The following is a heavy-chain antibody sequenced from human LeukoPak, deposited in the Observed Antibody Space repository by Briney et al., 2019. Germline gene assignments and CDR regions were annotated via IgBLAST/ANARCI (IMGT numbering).Heavy chain of an antibody. CDR2: ISYDGSNK. J-gene: IGHJ4*02. D-gene: IGHD3-10*01. CDR1: GFTFSSYA. V-gene: IGHV3-30*04. Sequence: GGSLRLSCAASGFTFSSYAMHWVRQAPGKGLEWVVVISYDGSNKYYADSVKGRFTTSRDNSKNTLYLQMNSLRAEDTAVYYCARAIYGSGSYYCDYWGQGTLVTVSS. CDR3: ARAIYGSGSYYCDY.